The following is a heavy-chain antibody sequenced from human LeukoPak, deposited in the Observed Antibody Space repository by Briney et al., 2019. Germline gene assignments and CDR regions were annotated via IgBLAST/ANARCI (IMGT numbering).Heavy chain of an antibody. V-gene: IGHV3-23*01. CDR3: AKGSGWYRTDVDY. J-gene: IGHJ4*02. D-gene: IGHD6-19*01. Sequence: GASLRLSCAASGFTFSSYAMRWVRQAPGKGLEWVSPISGSGGSTYYADAVKGRFTISRGNAKNTLYLQMNSLRAEDTAVYYCAKGSGWYRTDVDYWGQGTLVTVSS. CDR1: GFTFSSYA. CDR2: ISGSGGST.